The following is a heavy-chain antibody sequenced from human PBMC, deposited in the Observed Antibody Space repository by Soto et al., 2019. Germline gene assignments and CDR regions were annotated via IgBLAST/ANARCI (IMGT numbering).Heavy chain of an antibody. J-gene: IGHJ6*03. CDR2: IYYSGST. Sequence: SETLSLTCTVSGGSISSYYWSWIRQPPGKGLEWIGYIYYSGSTNYNPSLKSRVTISVDTSKNQFSLKLSSVTAADTAVYYCARVFLGGSGSYYNGPYYYMDVWGKGTTVTVSS. V-gene: IGHV4-59*01. CDR1: GGSISSYY. D-gene: IGHD3-10*01. CDR3: ARVFLGGSGSYYNGPYYYMDV.